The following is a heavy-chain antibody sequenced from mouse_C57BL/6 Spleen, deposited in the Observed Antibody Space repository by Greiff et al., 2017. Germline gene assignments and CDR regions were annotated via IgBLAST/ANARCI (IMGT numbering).Heavy chain of an antibody. J-gene: IGHJ2*01. CDR1: GYTFTDYE. Sequence: LVGPGASVTLSCKASGYTFTDYEMHWVKQTPVHGLEWIGAIDPETGGTAYNQKFKGKAILTADKSSSTAYMELRSLTSEDSAVYYCTGYLDYWGQGTTLTVSS. CDR2: IDPETGGT. V-gene: IGHV1-15*01. CDR3: TGYLDY. D-gene: IGHD5-1*01.